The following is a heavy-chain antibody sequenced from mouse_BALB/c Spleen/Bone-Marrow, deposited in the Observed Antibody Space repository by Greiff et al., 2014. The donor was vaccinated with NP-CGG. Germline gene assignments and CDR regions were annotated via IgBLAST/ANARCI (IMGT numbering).Heavy chain of an antibody. D-gene: IGHD1-1*01. CDR2: ISNGGGST. V-gene: IGHV5-12-2*01. Sequence: EVKLVESGGGLVQPGGSLKLSCAASGFTFSSYTMSWVRQTPEKRLEWVAYISNGGGSTHYPDTVKGRFTISRDNAKNTLYLQMSSLKSEDTAMYYCARHGGSRGYYFDYWGQGTTLTVSS. CDR3: ARHGGSRGYYFDY. CDR1: GFTFSSYT. J-gene: IGHJ2*01.